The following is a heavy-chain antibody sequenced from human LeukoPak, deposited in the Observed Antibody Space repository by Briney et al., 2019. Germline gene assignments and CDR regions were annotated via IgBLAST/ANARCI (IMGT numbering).Heavy chain of an antibody. CDR2: INPSGGST. CDR1: GYTFTSYY. D-gene: IGHD4-17*01. CDR3: ARFRVTVTRVRDGMDV. V-gene: IGHV1-46*01. Sequence: GASVKVSCKASGYTFTSYYMRWVRQTPGQGLEWMGIINPSGGSTSYAQKFQGRVTMTRDTSTSTVYMELSSLRSEDTAVYYCARFRVTVTRVRDGMDVWGQGTTVTVSS. J-gene: IGHJ6*02.